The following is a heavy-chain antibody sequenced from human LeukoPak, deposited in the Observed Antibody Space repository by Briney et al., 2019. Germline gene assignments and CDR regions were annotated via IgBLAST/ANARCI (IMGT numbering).Heavy chain of an antibody. D-gene: IGHD6-13*01. CDR2: FDPEDGET. CDR3: ATSKGTYSIRPYYFDY. V-gene: IGHV1-24*01. CDR1: GYTLTELS. J-gene: IGHJ4*02. Sequence: ASVTVSCKVSGYTLTELSMHWVRQAPGKGLEWMGGFDPEDGETIYAQKFQGRVTMTEDTSTDTAYMELSSLRSEDTAVYYCATSKGTYSIRPYYFDYWGQGTLVTVSS.